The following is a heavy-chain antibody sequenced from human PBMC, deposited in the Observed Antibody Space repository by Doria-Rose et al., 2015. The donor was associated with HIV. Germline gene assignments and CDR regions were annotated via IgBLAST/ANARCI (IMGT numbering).Heavy chain of an antibody. CDR1: GFTFSSYA. J-gene: IGHJ6*02. CDR3: AKGSGDSSGWLYYYYGMDV. Sequence: VQLQESGGGLVQPGGSLRLSCAASGFTFSSYAMSWVRQAPGKGLEWVSAISGSGGSTYYADSVMGRFTISRDNSKNTLYLQMNSLRAEDTAVYYCAKGSGDSSGWLYYYYGMDVWGQGTTVTVSS. V-gene: IGHV3-23*01. CDR2: ISGSGGST. D-gene: IGHD6-19*01.